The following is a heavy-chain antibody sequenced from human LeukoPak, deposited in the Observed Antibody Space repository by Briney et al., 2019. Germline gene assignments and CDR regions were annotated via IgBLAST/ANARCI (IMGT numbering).Heavy chain of an antibody. CDR2: IYPGDCDT. D-gene: IGHD2-2*01. CDR1: GYSFTNYW. CDR3: ARRAEYCSSTTCPLDH. V-gene: IGHV5-51*01. Sequence: KPGESLKISCKCSGYSFTNYWIGWVRQMPGEGLEWMGVIYPGDCDTKYSPSFQGQATISVDKSISTAYLQWSSLKASDTAMYYCARRAEYCSSTTCPLDHWGQGALVTVSS. J-gene: IGHJ4*02.